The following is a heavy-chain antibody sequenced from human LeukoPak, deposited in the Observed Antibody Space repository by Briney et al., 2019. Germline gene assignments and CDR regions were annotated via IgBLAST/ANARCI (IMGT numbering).Heavy chain of an antibody. D-gene: IGHD3-16*02. CDR3: ARGALYVWGSYRSYNWFDP. CDR1: GGSIRSSYYY. CDR2: IYDSGST. V-gene: IGHV4-39*07. J-gene: IGHJ5*02. Sequence: PETLSLTCTVSGGSIRSSYYYWGWIRQPPGKGLEWIGSIYDSGSTYYNPSLKSRVTISVDTSKNQFSLKLSSVTAADTAVYYCARGALYVWGSYRSYNWFDPWGQGTLVTVSS.